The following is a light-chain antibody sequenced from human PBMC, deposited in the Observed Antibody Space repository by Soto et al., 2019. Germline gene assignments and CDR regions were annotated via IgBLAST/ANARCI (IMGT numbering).Light chain of an antibody. CDR2: RAS. Sequence: DIQMTQSPSSVSASVGDRVTITCRASQGITSWLAWYQQKPGKAPKLLIYRASNLQSGVPSRFSGSGSGTDFTLTINGLQPADCATYYCQQTTTFPLTFGGGTKVEIK. J-gene: IGKJ4*01. CDR1: QGITSW. V-gene: IGKV1-12*01. CDR3: QQTTTFPLT.